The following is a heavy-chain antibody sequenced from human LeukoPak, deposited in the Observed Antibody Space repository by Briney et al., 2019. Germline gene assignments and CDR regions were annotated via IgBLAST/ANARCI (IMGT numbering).Heavy chain of an antibody. J-gene: IGHJ4*02. CDR2: IIPIFGTA. V-gene: IGHV1-69*13. D-gene: IGHD2-2*01. CDR1: GGTFSSYA. CDR3: ASDVHSTADPYDY. Sequence: ASVKVSCKASGGTFSSYAISWVRQAPGQGLEWMGGIIPIFGTANYAQRFQGRVTITADESTSTAYMELSSLRSEDTAVYYCASDVHSTADPYDYWGQGTLVTVSS.